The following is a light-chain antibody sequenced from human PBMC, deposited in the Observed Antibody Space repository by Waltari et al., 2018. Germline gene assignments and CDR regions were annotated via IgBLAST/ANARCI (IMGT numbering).Light chain of an antibody. CDR3: SSYGGYNTYVR. CDR2: EVT. CDR1: SSDVGGYNF. J-gene: IGLJ2*01. V-gene: IGLV2-8*01. Sequence: QSALPQPPSASGSPGQSVPISCTGTSSDVGGYNFVSWYQQHPGKAPKLIIYEVTTRPSGVPDRFAGSKSGSTASLTVSGLQAEEEADYYGSSYGGYNTYVRLGGGTKLTVL.